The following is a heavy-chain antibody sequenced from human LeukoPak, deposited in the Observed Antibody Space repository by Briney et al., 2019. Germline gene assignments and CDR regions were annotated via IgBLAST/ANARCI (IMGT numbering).Heavy chain of an antibody. CDR2: ISSSSSYT. CDR1: GFTFSDYY. Sequence: GGSLRLSCAASGFTFSDYYMSWIRQAPGKGLEGISFISSSSSYTNYADSVKGRLTIYRDNAKNSLYLKMNSLRAEDTAVYYCARDSPTPVSWGQGTLVTVSS. V-gene: IGHV3-11*06. CDR3: ARDSPTPVS. J-gene: IGHJ5*02.